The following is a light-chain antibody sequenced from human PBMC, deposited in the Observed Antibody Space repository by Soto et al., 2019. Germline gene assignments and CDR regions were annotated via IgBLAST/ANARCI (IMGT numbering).Light chain of an antibody. CDR3: QKYNSAPLT. Sequence: DIQMTQSPSSLSASLGDRVTITCRASQNIDNYLNWYQHKPGKAPKLLIYATSTLQSGVPSRFSGSGSGTEFTLTISSLQPEDFATYYCQKYNSAPLTFGGGTKVDIK. CDR2: ATS. J-gene: IGKJ4*01. V-gene: IGKV1-39*01. CDR1: QNIDNY.